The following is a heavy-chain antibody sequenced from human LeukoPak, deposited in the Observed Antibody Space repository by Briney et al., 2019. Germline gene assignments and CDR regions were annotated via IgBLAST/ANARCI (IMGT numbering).Heavy chain of an antibody. D-gene: IGHD3-10*01. J-gene: IGHJ6*03. CDR2: ISYDETNK. V-gene: IGHV3-30*18. Sequence: GGSLRLSCAASGFTFSSYGMHWVRQVPGKGLEWVAVISYDETNKHYADSVKGRFTISRDNSKSTLYLQMNSLRAEDTAVYYCAKDLFSGSGRAGNMDVWGKGTTVTVSS. CDR3: AKDLFSGSGRAGNMDV. CDR1: GFTFSSYG.